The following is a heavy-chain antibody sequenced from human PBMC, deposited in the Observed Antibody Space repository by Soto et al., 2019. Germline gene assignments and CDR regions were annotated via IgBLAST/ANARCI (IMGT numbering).Heavy chain of an antibody. CDR1: GDSVSSNSAA. D-gene: IGHD1-26*01. Sequence: QSRTLSLTCAISGDSVSSNSAAWNWIRQSPSRGLEWLGRTYYRSKWYNDYAVSVKSRITINPDTSKNQFSLQLNSVTPEDTAVYYCARGGYSGSYYYYYMDVWGKGTTVTVSS. V-gene: IGHV6-1*01. CDR3: ARGGYSGSYYYYYMDV. CDR2: TYYRSKWYN. J-gene: IGHJ6*03.